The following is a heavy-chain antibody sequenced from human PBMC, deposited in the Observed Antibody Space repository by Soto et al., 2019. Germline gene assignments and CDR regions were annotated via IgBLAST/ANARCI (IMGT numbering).Heavy chain of an antibody. D-gene: IGHD2-21*02. CDR1: GYTFTSYA. J-gene: IGHJ4*02. Sequence: QVQLVQSGAEVKKPGASVKVSCKASGYTFTSYAMHWVRQAPGQRLERMGWINAGNGNTKYSQKFQGRVTITRDTSASTAYMELSSLRSEDTAVYYCARSIVVVTAADYWGQGTLDTVSS. CDR3: ARSIVVVTAADY. CDR2: INAGNGNT. V-gene: IGHV1-3*01.